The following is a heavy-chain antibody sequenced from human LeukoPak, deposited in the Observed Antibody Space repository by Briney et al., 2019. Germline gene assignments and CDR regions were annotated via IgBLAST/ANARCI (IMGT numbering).Heavy chain of an antibody. CDR1: GGTFSSYA. D-gene: IGHD1-26*01. CDR3: ARDHVVGATYFDY. J-gene: IGHJ4*02. CDR2: IIPILGIA. Sequence: SVKVSCKASGGTFSSYAISWVRQAPGQGLEWIGRIIPILGIANYAQKFQGRVTITADKSTSTAYMELSSLRSEDTAVYYCARDHVVGATYFDYWGQGTLVTVSS. V-gene: IGHV1-69*04.